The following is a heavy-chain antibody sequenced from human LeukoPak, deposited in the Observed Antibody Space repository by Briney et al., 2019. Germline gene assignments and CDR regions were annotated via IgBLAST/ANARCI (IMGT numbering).Heavy chain of an antibody. V-gene: IGHV1-69*05. J-gene: IGHJ4*02. D-gene: IGHD2-21*02. CDR2: IIPIFGTT. Sequence: SVKVSCKASGGTFSSYAISWVRQAPGQGLEWMGRIIPIFGTTNYAQKFQGRVTITTDESTSTAYMELSSLRSEDTAVYYCARGAGRRYCGGDCYYFDYWGQGTLVTVSS. CDR3: ARGAGRRYCGGDCYYFDY. CDR1: GGTFSSYA.